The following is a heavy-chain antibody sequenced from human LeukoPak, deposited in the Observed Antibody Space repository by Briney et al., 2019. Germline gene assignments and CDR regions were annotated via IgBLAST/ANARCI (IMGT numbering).Heavy chain of an antibody. CDR1: GFTVSSNY. D-gene: IGHD2-8*01. CDR3: AKDFGVFVY. Sequence: GGSLRLSCAASGFTVSSNYMSWVRQAPGKGLEWVSVIYSVGSTYYAGSVKGRFTISRDNAKNSLYLQMNSLRAEDTALYYCAKDFGVFVYWGQGTLVTVSS. CDR2: IYSVGST. J-gene: IGHJ4*02. V-gene: IGHV3-53*05.